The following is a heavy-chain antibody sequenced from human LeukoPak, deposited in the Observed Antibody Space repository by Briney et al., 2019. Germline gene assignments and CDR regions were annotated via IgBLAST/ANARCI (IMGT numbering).Heavy chain of an antibody. V-gene: IGHV4-59*01. Sequence: SETLSLTCTVSGGSISSYYWSWIRQPPGKGLEWIGYIYYSGSTNYNPSLKSRVTISVDTSKNQFSLKLSSVTAADTAVYYCARDRSIAALLAFDIWGQGTMVTVSS. CDR3: ARDRSIAALLAFDI. CDR1: GGSISSYY. D-gene: IGHD6-6*01. J-gene: IGHJ3*02. CDR2: IYYSGST.